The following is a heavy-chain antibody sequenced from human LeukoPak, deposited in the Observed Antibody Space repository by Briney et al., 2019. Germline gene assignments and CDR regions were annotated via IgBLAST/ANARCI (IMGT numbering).Heavy chain of an antibody. CDR2: IYHSGST. CDR3: YQRYNWNDDY. V-gene: IGHV4-38-2*01. J-gene: IGHJ4*02. Sequence: SETLSLTCAVSGYSISSGYYWGWIRQPPGKGLEWIGSIYHSGSTYYNPSLKSRVTISVDTSKNQFSLKLSSVTAADTAVYYYYQRYNWNDDYWGQGTLVTVSS. D-gene: IGHD1-1*01. CDR1: GYSISSGYY.